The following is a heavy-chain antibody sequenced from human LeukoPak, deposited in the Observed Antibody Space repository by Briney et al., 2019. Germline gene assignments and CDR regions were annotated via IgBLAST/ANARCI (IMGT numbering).Heavy chain of an antibody. D-gene: IGHD3-10*01. V-gene: IGHV1-46*01. Sequence: ASVKVSCKASGYTFTRYAMNWVRQAPGQGLEWIGLINPTGTGTLYAQKFQGRVTMTRDMSTSTDYMELSSLRSEDTAVYYCARDNSVGDIAWWFDPWGQGTLVTVSS. J-gene: IGHJ5*02. CDR1: GYTFTRYA. CDR2: INPTGTGT. CDR3: ARDNSVGDIAWWFDP.